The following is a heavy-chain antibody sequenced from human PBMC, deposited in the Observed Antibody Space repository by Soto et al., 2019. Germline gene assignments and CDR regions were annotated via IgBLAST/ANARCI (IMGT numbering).Heavy chain of an antibody. V-gene: IGHV3-30*18. J-gene: IGHJ6*02. CDR1: GFTFSSYG. Sequence: PGGSLRLSCAASGFTFSSYGMHWVRQAPGKELEWVAVISYDGSNKYYADSVKGRFTISRDNSKNTLYLQMNSLRAEDTAVYYCANRYCSGGSSKLYGMDVWGQGTTVTVSS. CDR3: ANRYCSGGSSKLYGMDV. D-gene: IGHD2-15*01. CDR2: ISYDGSNK.